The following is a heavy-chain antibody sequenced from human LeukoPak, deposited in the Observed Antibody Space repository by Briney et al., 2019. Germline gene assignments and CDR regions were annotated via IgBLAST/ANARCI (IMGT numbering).Heavy chain of an antibody. CDR1: GFTFTTYA. CDR3: AKGQSIAVANTSGRDY. J-gene: IGHJ4*02. V-gene: IGHV3-23*01. CDR2: ISGSGSST. Sequence: GGSLRLSCSASGFTFTTYAMSWVRQAPGKGLEWVSAISGSGSSTYYADSVKGRFTISRDNSKNTLYLQMNSLRAEDTAVYYCAKGQSIAVANTSGRDYWGQGTLVTVSS. D-gene: IGHD6-19*01.